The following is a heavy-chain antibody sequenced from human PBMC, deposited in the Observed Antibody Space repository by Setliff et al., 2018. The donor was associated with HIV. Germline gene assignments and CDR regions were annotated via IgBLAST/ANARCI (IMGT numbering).Heavy chain of an antibody. V-gene: IGHV4-59*12. CDR2: IYYSGST. CDR1: GDSISTDY. CDR3: ARDSVVVITLDAFDI. D-gene: IGHD3-22*01. Sequence: PSETLSLTCTVSGDSISTDYWTWIRQTPGKGLEWIGYIYYSGSTNYNPSLKSRVTMSVDTSKNQFSLKLSSVTAADTAVYYCARDSVVVITLDAFDIWGQGTMVTVSS. J-gene: IGHJ3*02.